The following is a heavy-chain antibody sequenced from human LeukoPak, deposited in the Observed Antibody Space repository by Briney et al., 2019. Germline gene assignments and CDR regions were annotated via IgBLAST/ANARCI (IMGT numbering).Heavy chain of an antibody. CDR1: GYTLTELS. CDR3: ATDRSGYYYYGMDV. V-gene: IGHV1-24*01. D-gene: IGHD2-8*02. Sequence: ASVNVSCKVSGYTLTELSMHWVRQAPGKGLEWMGGFDPEDGETIYAQKFQGRVTMTEDTSTDTAYMELSSLRSEDTAVYYCATDRSGYYYYGMDVWGQGTTVTVSS. J-gene: IGHJ6*02. CDR2: FDPEDGET.